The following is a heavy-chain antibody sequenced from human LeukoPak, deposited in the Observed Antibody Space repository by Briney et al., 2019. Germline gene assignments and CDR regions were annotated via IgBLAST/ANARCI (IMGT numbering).Heavy chain of an antibody. CDR1: GFTVSSNY. D-gene: IGHD2/OR15-2a*01. CDR3: ARGFSYYFDY. CDR2: INWNGGST. Sequence: GGSLRLSCAASGFTVSSNYMSWVRQAPGKGLEWVSGINWNGGSTGYADSVKGRFTISRDNAKNSLYLQMNSLRAEDTALYYCARGFSYYFDYWGQGTLVTVSS. J-gene: IGHJ4*02. V-gene: IGHV3-20*04.